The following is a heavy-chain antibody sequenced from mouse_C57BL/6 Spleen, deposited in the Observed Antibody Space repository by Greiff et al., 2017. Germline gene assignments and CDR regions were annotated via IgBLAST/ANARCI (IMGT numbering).Heavy chain of an antibody. J-gene: IGHJ3*01. CDR3: AKEYGSSFAY. D-gene: IGHD1-1*01. CDR2: INPNNGGT. Sequence: EVQLQQSGPELVKPGASVKIPCKASGYTFTDYNMDWAKQSHGKSLEWIGDINPNNGGTIYNQKFKGKATLTVDKSSSTAYMELRSLTSEDTAVYYCAKEYGSSFAYWGQGTLVTVSA. CDR1: GYTFTDYN. V-gene: IGHV1-18*01.